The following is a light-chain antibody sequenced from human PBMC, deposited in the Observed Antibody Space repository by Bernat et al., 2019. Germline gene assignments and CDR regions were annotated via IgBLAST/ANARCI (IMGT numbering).Light chain of an antibody. CDR2: GAS. CDR3: QQLDNFPIT. Sequence: IQMTQSPSSLSASVGDRVTITCRASQGIRNDLGWYHQKPGKAPQLLIYGASTLQSGVPSRFSGSGSGTEFTLTISSLQPEDSATYYCQQLDNFPITFGQGTRLEIK. J-gene: IGKJ5*01. CDR1: QGIRND. V-gene: IGKV1-17*01.